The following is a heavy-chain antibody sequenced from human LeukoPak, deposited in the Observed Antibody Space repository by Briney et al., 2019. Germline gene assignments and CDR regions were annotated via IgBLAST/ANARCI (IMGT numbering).Heavy chain of an antibody. CDR2: INHSGST. D-gene: IGHD5-24*01. CDR1: GGSISSSNYY. J-gene: IGHJ3*02. CDR3: ATGREDGYPDAFDI. Sequence: SETLSLTCSVSGGSISSSNYYYCWIRQPPGKGLEWIGEINHSGSTNYNPSLKSRVTISVDTSKNQFSLKLSSVTAADTAVYYCATGREDGYPDAFDIWGQGTMVTVSS. V-gene: IGHV4-39*07.